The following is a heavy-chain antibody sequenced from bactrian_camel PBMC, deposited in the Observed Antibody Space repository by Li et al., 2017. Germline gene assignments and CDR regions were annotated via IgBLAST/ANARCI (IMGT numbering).Heavy chain of an antibody. V-gene: IGHV3S40*01. CDR2: ICIGGTST. CDR1: GITFSRHD. Sequence: VQQGESGGGLVQPGESLRLSCVASGITFSRHDMFWVRQAPGKGLEWVSGICIGGTSTYYADSVKGRFTITRDNAKNTLYLQMNSLKTEDTAVYYCARGPENLWEYGYWGQGTQVTVS. J-gene: IGHJ4*01. CDR3: ARGPENLWEYGY.